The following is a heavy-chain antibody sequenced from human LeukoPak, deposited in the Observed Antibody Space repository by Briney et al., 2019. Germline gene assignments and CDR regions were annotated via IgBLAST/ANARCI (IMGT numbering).Heavy chain of an antibody. D-gene: IGHD6-6*01. V-gene: IGHV4-39*02. CDR2: IYYSGST. Sequence: SETLSLTCTVSGGSISSSRYYWGCIRQPPGKGLEWIGSIYYSGSTYYNPSLKSRVTISVDTSKNQFSLKLSSVTAADTAVYYCAREYSSSSGLYHWGQGTLVTVSS. CDR3: AREYSSSSGLYH. CDR1: GGSISSSRYY. J-gene: IGHJ4*02.